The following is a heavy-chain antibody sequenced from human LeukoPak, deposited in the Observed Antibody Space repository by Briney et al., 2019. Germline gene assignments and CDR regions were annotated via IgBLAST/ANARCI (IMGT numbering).Heavy chain of an antibody. CDR1: GGSISSSSYY. V-gene: IGHV4-39*07. D-gene: IGHD3-16*01. CDR3: ARDRNLVGIFGGCFWFDP. CDR2: IYYSGST. J-gene: IGHJ5*02. Sequence: SETLSLTCTVSGGSISSSSYYWGWIRQPPGKGLEWIGSIYYSGSTYYNPSLKSRVTISVDTSKNQFSLKLSSVTAADTAVYYCARDRNLVGIFGGCFWFDPWGQGTLVTVSS.